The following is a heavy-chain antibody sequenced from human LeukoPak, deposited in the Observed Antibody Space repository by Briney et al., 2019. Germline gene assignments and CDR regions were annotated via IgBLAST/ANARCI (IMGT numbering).Heavy chain of an antibody. CDR2: ISAYNGNT. J-gene: IGHJ6*02. CDR3: AREDCSSTSCHTYYYYGMDV. CDR1: GYTFTSYG. V-gene: IGHV1-18*01. D-gene: IGHD2-2*01. Sequence: ASVKVSCKASGYTFTSYGISWVRQAPGQGLEWMGWISAYNGNTNYAQKLQGRVTMTTDTSTSTAYMELRSLRSDDTAVYYCAREDCSSTSCHTYYYYGMDVWGQGTTVTVSS.